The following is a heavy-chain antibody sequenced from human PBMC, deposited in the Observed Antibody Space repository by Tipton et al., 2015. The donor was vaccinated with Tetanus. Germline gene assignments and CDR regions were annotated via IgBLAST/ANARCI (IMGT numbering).Heavy chain of an antibody. CDR1: GFTFSSYW. CDR3: ASNSSGWYRVY. D-gene: IGHD6-19*01. J-gene: IGHJ4*02. Sequence: SLRLSCAASGFTFSSYWMHWVRQAPGKGLVWVSRINSDGSSTTYADSVKGRFTISRDNAKNTLYLQINSLRAEDTAVYYCASNSSGWYRVYWGQGTLVTVSS. CDR2: INSDGSST. V-gene: IGHV3-74*01.